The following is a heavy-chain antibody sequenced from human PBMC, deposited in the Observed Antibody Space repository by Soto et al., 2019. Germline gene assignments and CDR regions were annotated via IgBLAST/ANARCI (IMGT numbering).Heavy chain of an antibody. V-gene: IGHV3-15*07. Sequence: GGSLRLSCAASGFSFSNAWMSWVRQTPGKGLKWVGRIRSKTDGGTTDYAASVKGRFTISRDDSKNTLYLQMNSLKTEDTAVYYCTTDPIVVVVVTPATFDIWGQGTMVTVSS. J-gene: IGHJ3*02. CDR1: GFSFSNAW. CDR3: TTDPIVVVVVTPATFDI. CDR2: IRSKTDGGTT. D-gene: IGHD2-15*01.